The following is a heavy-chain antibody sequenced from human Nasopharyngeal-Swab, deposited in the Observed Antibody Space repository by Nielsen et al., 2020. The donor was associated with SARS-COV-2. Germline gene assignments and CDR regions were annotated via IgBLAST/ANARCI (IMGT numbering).Heavy chain of an antibody. J-gene: IGHJ3*02. CDR1: GFTFSSYA. CDR2: INYNSGIT. D-gene: IGHD6-19*01. Sequence: GESLKISCTASGFTFSSYAMNWVRQAPGKGLEWVSTINYNSGITYSADFVRGRFTIFRDNSENTLFLQMNSLMAEDTAMYFCAKGMDSSGFHGFDIWGQGTMVTVSS. V-gene: IGHV3-23*01. CDR3: AKGMDSSGFHGFDI.